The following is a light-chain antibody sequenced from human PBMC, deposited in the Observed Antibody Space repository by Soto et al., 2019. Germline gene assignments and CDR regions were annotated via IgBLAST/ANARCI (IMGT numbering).Light chain of an antibody. CDR3: ASYTTSSTYV. CDR1: SSDDSGYSY. Sequence: QSVLNQPASVSGSTGQSIAISCTGTSSDDSGYSYVSWYQQQPGKAPKLVISDVSNRPSGVSDRLSGSKSGNTATLTISGLQTEDEADYYCASYTTSSTYVFGTGNKVTVL. CDR2: DVS. J-gene: IGLJ1*01. V-gene: IGLV2-14*01.